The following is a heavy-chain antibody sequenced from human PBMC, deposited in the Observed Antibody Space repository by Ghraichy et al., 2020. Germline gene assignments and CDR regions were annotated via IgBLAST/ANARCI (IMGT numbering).Heavy chain of an antibody. CDR2: IYHSGST. V-gene: IGHV4-30-2*01. CDR3: ARATYGSGSYYHDY. Sequence: SETLSLTCAVSGGSISSGGYSWSWIRQPPGKGLEWIGYIYHSGSTYYNPSLKSRVTISVDRSKNQFSLKLSSVTAADTAVYYCARATYGSGSYYHDYWGQGTLVTVSS. J-gene: IGHJ4*02. D-gene: IGHD3-10*01. CDR1: GGSISSGGYS.